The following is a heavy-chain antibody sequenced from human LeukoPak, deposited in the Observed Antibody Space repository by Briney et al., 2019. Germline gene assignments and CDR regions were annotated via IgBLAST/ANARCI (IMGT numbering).Heavy chain of an antibody. Sequence: PSETLSLTCTVSGGSISRYYWSWIRQPPGKGLEWIGYIYYGGSTNYNPSFKSRVTISVDTSKNQFSLKLSSVTAADTAVYYCARGVMATIVQFDYWGQGTLVTVSS. CDR1: GGSISRYY. D-gene: IGHD5-24*01. J-gene: IGHJ4*02. CDR2: IYYGGST. V-gene: IGHV4-59*01. CDR3: ARGVMATIVQFDY.